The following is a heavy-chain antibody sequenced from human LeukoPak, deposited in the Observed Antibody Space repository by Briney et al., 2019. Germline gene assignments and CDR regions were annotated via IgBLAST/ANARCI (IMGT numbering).Heavy chain of an antibody. CDR1: GFTFSSYS. V-gene: IGHV3-21*01. CDR2: ISSSSSYI. D-gene: IGHD2-8*02. Sequence: GGSLRLSCAASGFTFSSYSMNWVRQAPGKGLEWVSSISSSSSYIYYADSVKGRFTISRDNAKNSLYLQMNSLRAEDTAVYYCAKTTVGVRAGEDYWGQGTLVTVSS. J-gene: IGHJ4*02. CDR3: AKTTVGVRAGEDY.